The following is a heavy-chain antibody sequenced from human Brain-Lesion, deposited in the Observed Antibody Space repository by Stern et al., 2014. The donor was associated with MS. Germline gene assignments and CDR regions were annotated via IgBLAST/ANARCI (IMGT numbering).Heavy chain of an antibody. V-gene: IGHV4-39*01. Sequence: QLQLQESGPGLVKPSETLSLICTVSGDSISRSSHYWGWIRQPPGRGLEWIGSIYYSGTTYYTPSHKSRPTISVHPSQTQFSLNLSSVTAADTAVYYCARVNDFWSGYYFDYFDYWGQGILVTVSS. CDR1: GDSISRSSHY. CDR3: ARVNDFWSGYYFDYFDY. D-gene: IGHD3-3*01. CDR2: IYYSGTT. J-gene: IGHJ4*02.